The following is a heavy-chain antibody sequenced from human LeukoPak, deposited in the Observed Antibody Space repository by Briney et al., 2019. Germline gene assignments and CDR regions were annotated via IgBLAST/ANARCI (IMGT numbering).Heavy chain of an antibody. Sequence: ASVKVSCKASGGTFSSYAISWVRQAPGQGLEWMGGIIPIFGTANYAQKFQGRVTITADESTSTAYMELSSLRSEDTAVYYCARGRDIVVVPAASRFDYWGQGTLVTVSS. CDR1: GGTFSSYA. V-gene: IGHV1-69*13. CDR2: IIPIFGTA. J-gene: IGHJ4*02. CDR3: ARGRDIVVVPAASRFDY. D-gene: IGHD2-2*01.